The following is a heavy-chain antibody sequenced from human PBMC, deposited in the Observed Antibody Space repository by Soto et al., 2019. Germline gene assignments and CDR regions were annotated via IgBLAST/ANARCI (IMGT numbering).Heavy chain of an antibody. J-gene: IGHJ5*02. CDR2: IYYSGST. D-gene: IGHD3-10*01. CDR1: GGSISSYY. Sequence: QVQLQESGPGLVKPSETLSLTCTVSGGSISSYYWSWIRQPPGKGLEWIGYIYYSGSTNYNPSLTRRVTISVDTSKNQFSLKLSSVTAADTAVYYCARGERWFGDNNWFDPWGQGTLVTVSS. V-gene: IGHV4-59*01. CDR3: ARGERWFGDNNWFDP.